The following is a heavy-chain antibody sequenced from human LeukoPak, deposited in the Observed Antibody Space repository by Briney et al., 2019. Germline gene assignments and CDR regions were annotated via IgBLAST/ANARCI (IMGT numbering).Heavy chain of an antibody. J-gene: IGHJ4*02. D-gene: IGHD3-10*01. CDR1: GFTFSSYA. V-gene: IGHV3-30-3*01. Sequence: PGGSLRLSCAASGFTFSSYAMHWVRQAPGKGLEWVAVISYDGSNKYYADSVKGRFTISRDNSKNTLYLQMNSLRAEDTAVYCCASPPGSFRDRGQGTLVTVSS. CDR2: ISYDGSNK. CDR3: ASPPGSFRD.